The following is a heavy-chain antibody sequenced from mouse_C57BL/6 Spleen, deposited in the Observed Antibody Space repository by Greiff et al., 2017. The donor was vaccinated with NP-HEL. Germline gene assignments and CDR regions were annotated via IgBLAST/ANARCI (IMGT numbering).Heavy chain of an antibody. V-gene: IGHV5-17*01. CDR3: ARDSNCDAMDY. J-gene: IGHJ4*01. CDR2: ISSGSSTI. Sequence: EVQLVESGGGLVKPGGSLKLSCAASGFTFSDYGMHWVRQAPEKGLEWVAYISSGSSTISYADTVKGRFTISRDNAKNTLFLQMTSLRSEDTAMYYCARDSNCDAMDYWGQGTSVTVSS. CDR1: GFTFSDYG. D-gene: IGHD2-5*01.